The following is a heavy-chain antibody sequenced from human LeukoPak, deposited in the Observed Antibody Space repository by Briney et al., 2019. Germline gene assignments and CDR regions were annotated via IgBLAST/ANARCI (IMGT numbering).Heavy chain of an antibody. Sequence: PGGSLTLSCAASGFTFSDHCMDWVRQAPGKGLEWVGRTRNKANSYTTEYAASVKGRFTISRDDSKNTLYLQMNSLKIEDTAVYYCTTGTQTGFLGGQGTMVIVSS. CDR1: GFTFSDHC. CDR2: TRNKANSYTT. D-gene: IGHD3-9*01. V-gene: IGHV3-72*01. J-gene: IGHJ3*01. CDR3: TTGTQTGFL.